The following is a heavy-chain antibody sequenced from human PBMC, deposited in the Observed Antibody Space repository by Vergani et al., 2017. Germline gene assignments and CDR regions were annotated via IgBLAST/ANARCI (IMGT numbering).Heavy chain of an antibody. CDR3: TLNNYDFWSGYYTRYYYGLDV. CDR2: IKSKTDGGTT. J-gene: IGHJ6*02. Sequence: EVQLVESGGGLVQPGRSLRLSCTASGFTFGDYAMSWFRQAPGKGLEWVGRIKSKTDGGTTDYAAPVKGRFTISRDDSKNTLYLQMNSLKTEDTAVYYCTLNNYDFWSGYYTRYYYGLDVWGQGP. CDR1: GFTFGDYA. D-gene: IGHD3-3*01. V-gene: IGHV3-15*01.